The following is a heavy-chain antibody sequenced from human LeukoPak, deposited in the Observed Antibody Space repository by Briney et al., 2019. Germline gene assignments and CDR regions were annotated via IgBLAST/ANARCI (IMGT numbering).Heavy chain of an antibody. Sequence: ASVKVSCKASGYTFTGYYMHWVRQAPGQGLEWMGWINPNSGGTNYAQKFQGRVTMTRDTSISTAYMDLSRLRSDDTAVYYCARDLRITIFGVPMVYYGMDVWGQGTTVTVSS. CDR3: ARDLRITIFGVPMVYYGMDV. D-gene: IGHD3-3*01. CDR1: GYTFTGYY. CDR2: INPNSGGT. V-gene: IGHV1-2*02. J-gene: IGHJ6*02.